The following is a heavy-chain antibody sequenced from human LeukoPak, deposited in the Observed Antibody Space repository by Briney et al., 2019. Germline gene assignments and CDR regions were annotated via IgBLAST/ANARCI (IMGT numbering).Heavy chain of an antibody. V-gene: IGHV4-34*01. CDR3: ARLSITIFYPHYMDV. CDR1: GGSFSGYY. CDR2: INHSGSS. Sequence: PSETLSLTCAVYGGSFSGYYWSWIRQPPGKWLEWIGEINHSGSSNYNPSLKSRVTISVDTSKNQFSLKLSSVTAADTAVYYCARLSITIFYPHYMDVWGKGTTVTVSS. D-gene: IGHD3-9*01. J-gene: IGHJ6*03.